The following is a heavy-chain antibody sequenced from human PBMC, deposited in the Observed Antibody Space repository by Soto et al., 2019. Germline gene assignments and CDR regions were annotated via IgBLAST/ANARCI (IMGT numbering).Heavy chain of an antibody. Sequence: QVQLVQSGAEVREPGASVNISCKTSGSTFGNYYMYWVRQAPGQGLEWMGLIKPPSGSTSLAQQFMGRVNMPSDTSTGTIYLGLSSLRSDDTDVYYCARDLGTIQLWSYGLDVWGQGTPVSVSS. CDR2: IKPPSGST. D-gene: IGHD7-27*01. CDR1: GSTFGNYY. CDR3: ARDLGTIQLWSYGLDV. J-gene: IGHJ6*01. V-gene: IGHV1-46*01.